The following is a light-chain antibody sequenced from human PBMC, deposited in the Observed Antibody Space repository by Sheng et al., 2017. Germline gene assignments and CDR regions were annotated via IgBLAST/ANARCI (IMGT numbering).Light chain of an antibody. J-gene: IGKJ1*01. V-gene: IGKV1-39*01. Sequence: DIQMTQSPSSLSASVGDRVTITCRASQSISSYLNWYQQKTRETPNLLIYAASTLQSGVPSRFXGSGSGTDFILTISSLQPEDFATYYCQQSSSFPPTFGQGTKVEIK. CDR3: QQSSSFPPT. CDR2: AAS. CDR1: QSISSY.